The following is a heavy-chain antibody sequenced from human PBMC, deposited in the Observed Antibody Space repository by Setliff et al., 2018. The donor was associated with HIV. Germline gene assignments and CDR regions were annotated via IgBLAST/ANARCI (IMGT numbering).Heavy chain of an antibody. CDR1: GGTFTSHV. CDR2: IHTNTGDP. D-gene: IGHD1-26*01. Sequence: ASVKVSCKSSGGTFTSHVFSWVRQAPGQGLQWMGGIHTNTGDPTYAQGFTGRFVFSFDTSVSTAYLQISSLKAEDTAVYYCAARGEQLYYYGMDVWGQGTTVTVSS. V-gene: IGHV7-4-1*02. CDR3: AARGEQLYYYGMDV. J-gene: IGHJ6*02.